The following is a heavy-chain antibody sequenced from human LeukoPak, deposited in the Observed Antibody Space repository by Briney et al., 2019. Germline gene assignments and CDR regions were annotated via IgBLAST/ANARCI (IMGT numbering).Heavy chain of an antibody. CDR1: GASISSWY. V-gene: IGHV4-59*01. CDR3: ARETMLAGFASGLGFNY. J-gene: IGHJ4*02. CDR2: IHGSGYS. D-gene: IGHD6-19*01. Sequence: SETLSLTCTVSGASISSWYWSWIRQPPGKGLEWIGNIHGSGYSNYNPSLKSRLSMLLDTSRNQFSLNLTSVTAADTATYYCARETMLAGFASGLGFNYWDQGILVIVSS.